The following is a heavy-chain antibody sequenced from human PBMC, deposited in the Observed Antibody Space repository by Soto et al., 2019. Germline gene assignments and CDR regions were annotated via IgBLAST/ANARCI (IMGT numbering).Heavy chain of an antibody. CDR2: ISYDGSNK. V-gene: IGHV3-30*18. Sequence: GGSLRLSCAASGFTFSSYGMHWVRQAPGKGLEWVAVISYDGSNKYYTDSVKGRFTISRDNSKNTLYLQMNSLRAEDTAVYYRAKAPYGGGRHYHFDGVEVWGQEATVAISS. CDR3: AKAPYGGGRHYHFDGVEV. CDR1: GFTFSSYG. D-gene: IGHD3-16*01. J-gene: IGHJ6*02.